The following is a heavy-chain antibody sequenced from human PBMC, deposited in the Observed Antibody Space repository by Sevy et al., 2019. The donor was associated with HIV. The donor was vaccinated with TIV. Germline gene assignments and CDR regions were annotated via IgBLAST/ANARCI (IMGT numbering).Heavy chain of an antibody. CDR1: GFTFADYA. D-gene: IGHD6-19*01. CDR2: ISWNSGSI. V-gene: IGHV3-9*01. CDR3: AKDMAIAVAGSIDY. Sequence: GGSLRLSCAASGFTFADYAMHWVRQAPGKGLEWVSGISWNSGSIGYADSVKGRFTISRDNAKNSLYLQMNSLRAEDTALYYCAKDMAIAVAGSIDYWGQGTLVTVSS. J-gene: IGHJ4*02.